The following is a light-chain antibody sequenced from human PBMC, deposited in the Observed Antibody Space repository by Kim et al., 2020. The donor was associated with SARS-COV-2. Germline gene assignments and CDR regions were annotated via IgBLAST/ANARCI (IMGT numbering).Light chain of an antibody. CDR2: VNSDGSH. J-gene: IGLJ3*02. CDR3: QTWDTGIRV. CDR1: SGHSSHA. Sequence: ASVKRTCTLSSGHSSHAIAWHQQKPEKGPRYLMKVNSDGSHTKGDGIPDRFSGSSSGADSYLTISSLQSDDEADYYCQTWDTGIRVFGGGTKLTVL. V-gene: IGLV4-69*01.